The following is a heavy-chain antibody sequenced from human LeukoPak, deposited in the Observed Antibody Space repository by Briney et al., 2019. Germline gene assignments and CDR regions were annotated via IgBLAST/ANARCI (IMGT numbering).Heavy chain of an antibody. Sequence: SETLSLTCTVSGGSTSNTYWSWIRQPPGKGLEWIGYMHDSGTTNYNPSLRSRVTISLDTSKIQFSLILTSATGADTAVYFCARDSVLLGGSGTPHAFDIWGQGTMVTVSS. D-gene: IGHD3-10*01. J-gene: IGHJ3*02. CDR3: ARDSVLLGGSGTPHAFDI. CDR2: MHDSGTT. CDR1: GGSTSNTY. V-gene: IGHV4-59*01.